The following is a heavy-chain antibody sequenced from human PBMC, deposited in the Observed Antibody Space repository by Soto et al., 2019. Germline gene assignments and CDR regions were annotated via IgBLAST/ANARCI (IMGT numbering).Heavy chain of an antibody. CDR2: IWYDGSNK. D-gene: IGHD5-12*01. V-gene: IGHV3-33*01. CDR3: ARAPGVATPPLGMDV. CDR1: GFTFSSYG. J-gene: IGHJ6*02. Sequence: QVQLVESGGGVVQPGRSLRLSCAASGFTFSSYGMHWVRQAPGKGLEWVAVIWYDGSNKYYADSVKGRFTISRDNSKNTLYLQMNSLRAEDTAVYYCARAPGVATPPLGMDVWGQGTTVTVSS.